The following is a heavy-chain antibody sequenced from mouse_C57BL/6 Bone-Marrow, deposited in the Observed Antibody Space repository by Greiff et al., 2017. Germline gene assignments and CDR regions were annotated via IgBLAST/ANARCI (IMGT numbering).Heavy chain of an antibody. CDR1: GYAFSSSW. J-gene: IGHJ4*01. CDR3: ARYYYAIDY. Sequence: QVQLQQSGPELVKPGASVKISCKASGYAFSSSWLNWVKQRPGKGLEWIGRIYPGDGDTNYNGKFKGKATLTADKSSSTAYMQLSSLASEDSAVYFCARYYYAIDYWGQGTAVTVSS. CDR2: IYPGDGDT. V-gene: IGHV1-82*01.